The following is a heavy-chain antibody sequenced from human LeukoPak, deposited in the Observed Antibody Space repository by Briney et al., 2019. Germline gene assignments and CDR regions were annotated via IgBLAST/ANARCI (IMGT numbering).Heavy chain of an antibody. Sequence: PGGSLRLSCVASGFTFSHYYMSWVRQAPGKGLEWVGRIKSKTDGETPTYAAPVKGRFTISRDDSKNTLYLQMNNLRTDDTAVYYCSKGNCSGGTCLLPHDFWGQGTLVTVSS. V-gene: IGHV3-15*01. CDR3: SKGNCSGGTCLLPHDF. D-gene: IGHD2-15*01. CDR1: GFTFSHYY. CDR2: IKSKTDGETP. J-gene: IGHJ4*02.